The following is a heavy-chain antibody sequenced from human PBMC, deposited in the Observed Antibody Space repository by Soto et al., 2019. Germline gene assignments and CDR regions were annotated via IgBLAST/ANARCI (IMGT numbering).Heavy chain of an antibody. J-gene: IGHJ5*02. V-gene: IGHV4-30-4*01. D-gene: IGHD2-21*01. CDR2: IYYSGSA. Sequence: PSETLSLTCTVSGGSISSGDYYWSWIRQHPGKGLEWIGYIYYSGSAYYNPSLKSRVTISVDTSKNQFSLKLSSVTAADTAVYYCPRVGHINWFDPWGQGTLVTVSS. CDR1: GGSISSGDYY. CDR3: PRVGHINWFDP.